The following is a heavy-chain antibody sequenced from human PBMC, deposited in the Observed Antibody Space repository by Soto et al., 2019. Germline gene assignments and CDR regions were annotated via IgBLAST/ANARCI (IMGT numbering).Heavy chain of an antibody. D-gene: IGHD3-10*01. Sequence: PGEALKISCKGSGYSFTSYWIGWVRQMPGKGLEWMGIVYPGDSGTRYSPSFQGQVTMSADKSISTVYLQWSSLKASDTAIYYCARASREHNYGSALHWGQATLVTVSS. J-gene: IGHJ4*02. CDR2: VYPGDSGT. V-gene: IGHV5-51*01. CDR1: GYSFTSYW. CDR3: ARASREHNYGSALH.